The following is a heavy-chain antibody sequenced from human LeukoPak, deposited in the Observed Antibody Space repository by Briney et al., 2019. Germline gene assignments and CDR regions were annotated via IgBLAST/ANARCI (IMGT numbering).Heavy chain of an antibody. D-gene: IGHD3-9*01. Sequence: SETLSLTCAVSGSSISSSYWWSWIRQPPGKGLEWIGEIHHSGSTNYNPSLKSRVTISVDTSKNQFSLKLNSVTAADTAVYYCARPFDWQIFDLWGRGTLVTVSS. CDR1: GSSISSSYW. J-gene: IGHJ2*01. V-gene: IGHV4-4*02. CDR3: ARPFDWQIFDL. CDR2: IHHSGST.